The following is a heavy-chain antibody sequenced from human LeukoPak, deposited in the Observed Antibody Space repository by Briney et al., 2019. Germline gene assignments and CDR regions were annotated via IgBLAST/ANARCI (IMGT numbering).Heavy chain of an antibody. Sequence: GGSLRLSCAASGFTFSGYAMHWVRQAPGKGLEWVAVISYDVTNKYYADSVKGRFTISRDNSKNTLYLQMNSLRADDTAVYYCARAPGHVVVVDFDYWGQGTLVTVSS. D-gene: IGHD2-21*01. CDR1: GFTFSGYA. CDR2: ISYDVTNK. V-gene: IGHV3-30-3*01. J-gene: IGHJ4*02. CDR3: ARAPGHVVVVDFDY.